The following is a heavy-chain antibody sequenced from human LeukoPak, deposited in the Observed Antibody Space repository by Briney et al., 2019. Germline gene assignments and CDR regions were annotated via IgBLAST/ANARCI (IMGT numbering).Heavy chain of an antibody. Sequence: KTGGSLRLSCTVSGFTLSDHYMSWFRKSPGWGLEWISWITSSGTTIDYADSVKGRFTISRDNTKDSIYLQMNSLRADDTAVYYCARDPDYGDPYWGQGTLVTVSS. CDR1: GFTLSDHY. J-gene: IGHJ4*02. CDR2: ITSSGTTI. CDR3: ARDPDYGDPY. V-gene: IGHV3-11*01. D-gene: IGHD4-17*01.